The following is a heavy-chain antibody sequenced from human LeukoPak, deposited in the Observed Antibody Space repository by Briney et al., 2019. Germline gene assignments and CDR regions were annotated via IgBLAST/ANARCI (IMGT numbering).Heavy chain of an antibody. D-gene: IGHD2-2*01. CDR1: GYTFTGYY. CDR2: INPNSGGT. J-gene: IGHJ4*02. CDR3: ARVYCSSTSCDRYFDY. V-gene: IGHV1-2*06. Sequence: ASVKVSCKASGYTFTGYYMHWVRQAPGQGLEWMGRINPNSGGTNYAQKFQGRVTMTRDTSISTAYMELSRPRSDDTAVYYCARVYCSSTSCDRYFDYWGQGTLVTVSS.